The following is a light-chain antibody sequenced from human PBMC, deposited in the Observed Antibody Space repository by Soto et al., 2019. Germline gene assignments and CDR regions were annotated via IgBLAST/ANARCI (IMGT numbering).Light chain of an antibody. J-gene: IGLJ1*01. CDR2: DVS. CDR3: CSYAGGPYV. CDR1: GSDVGGYNY. Sequence: QSALTQPRSVSGSPGQSVTISCTGTGSDVGGYNYVSWYQQHPGKAPKLIICDVSKRPSGVPDRFSGSKSGNTASLTISGLQAEDEADYYCCSYAGGPYVFGTGTKLTVL. V-gene: IGLV2-11*01.